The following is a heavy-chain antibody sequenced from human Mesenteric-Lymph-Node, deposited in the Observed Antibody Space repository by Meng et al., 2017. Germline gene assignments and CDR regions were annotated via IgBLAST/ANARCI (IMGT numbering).Heavy chain of an antibody. CDR1: GFTFSNYA. V-gene: IGHV3-30*01. CDR3: ASSGSGSYYDY. J-gene: IGHJ4*02. Sequence: QVQQVGSGGGVVQPGRSLRLSCAASGFTFSNYAMHWVRQAPGKGLEWVAAISYDGSNKYYADSLKGRFTISRDNSKNTLSLQMNSLRVDDTAVYYCASSGSGSYYDYWGQGTLVTVSS. D-gene: IGHD1-26*01. CDR2: ISYDGSNK.